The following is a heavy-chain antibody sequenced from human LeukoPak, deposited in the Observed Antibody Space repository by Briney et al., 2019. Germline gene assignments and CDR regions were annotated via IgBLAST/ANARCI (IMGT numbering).Heavy chain of an antibody. CDR2: ISYDGTKT. D-gene: IGHD3-10*01. V-gene: IGHV3-30*04. J-gene: IGHJ4*02. CDR3: EREWFGESN. Sequence: QPGGSLRISCAPSGFTFSSSNMHWVRQSPGRGLEWVALISYDGTKTYYGESVKGRFTVSRDNSKNMLFLQMNSLSAEDTAIYYCEREWFGESNWGQGARVTVSS. CDR1: GFTFSSSN.